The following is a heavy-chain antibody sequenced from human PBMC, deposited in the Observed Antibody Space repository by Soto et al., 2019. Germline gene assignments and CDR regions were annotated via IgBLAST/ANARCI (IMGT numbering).Heavy chain of an antibody. V-gene: IGHV4-31*03. Sequence: QVQLQESGPGLVKPSQTLSLTCTVSGGSISSGGYYWSWIRQHPGKGLEWIGYIYYSGSTYYNPSLKRRVTISVDTSKNQFSLKLSSVTAADTAVYYCARGLKWVGATHPPRYYYYGMDVWGQGTTVTVSS. CDR3: ARGLKWVGATHPPRYYYYGMDV. CDR2: IYYSGST. J-gene: IGHJ6*02. CDR1: GGSISSGGYY. D-gene: IGHD1-26*01.